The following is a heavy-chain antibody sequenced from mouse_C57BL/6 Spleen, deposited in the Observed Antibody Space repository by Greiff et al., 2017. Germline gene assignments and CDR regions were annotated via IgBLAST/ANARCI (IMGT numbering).Heavy chain of an antibody. V-gene: IGHV1-82*01. Sequence: VQLQQSGPELVKPGASVKISCKASGYAFSSSWMNWVKQRPGKGLEWIGRIYPGDGDTNYNGKFKGKATLTADKSSSTAYMQLSSLTSEDSAVYFCARGGRYGNQLGAMDYWGQGTSVTVSS. CDR1: GYAFSSSW. CDR2: IYPGDGDT. J-gene: IGHJ4*01. D-gene: IGHD2-10*02. CDR3: ARGGRYGNQLGAMDY.